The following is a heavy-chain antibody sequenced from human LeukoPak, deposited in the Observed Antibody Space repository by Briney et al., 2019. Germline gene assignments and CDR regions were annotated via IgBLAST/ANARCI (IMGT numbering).Heavy chain of an antibody. CDR1: GYTFTSNY. CDR2: IYPRDGST. Sequence: ASVKVSCKASGYTFTSNYIHWVRQAPGQGLEWMGMIYPRDGSTSYAQKFQGRVTMTTDTSTSTAYMELRSLRSDDTAVYYCARGDVDTAIYWGQGTLVTVSS. V-gene: IGHV1-46*01. J-gene: IGHJ4*02. CDR3: ARGDVDTAIY. D-gene: IGHD5-18*01.